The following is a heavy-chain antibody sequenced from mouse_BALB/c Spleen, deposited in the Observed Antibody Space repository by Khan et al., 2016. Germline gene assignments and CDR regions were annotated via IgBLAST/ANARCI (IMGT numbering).Heavy chain of an antibody. CDR1: GFTFTDYY. J-gene: IGHJ4*01. V-gene: IGHV7-3*02. CDR3: ARLMHYYAMDY. CDR2: IRNKANGYTI. Sequence: EMELVESGGGLVQPGGSLRLSCATSGFTFTDYYMSWVRQPPGKALAWLGFIRNKANGYTIEYSASVKGRFTISRDNSQSILYLQMNTLRAEDSATYYCARLMHYYAMDYWGQGTSVTVSS.